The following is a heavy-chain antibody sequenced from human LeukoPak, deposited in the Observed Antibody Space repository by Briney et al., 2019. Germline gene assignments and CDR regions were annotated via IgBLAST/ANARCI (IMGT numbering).Heavy chain of an antibody. V-gene: IGHV3-7*01. CDR1: GFTFSSYW. Sequence: GGSLRLSCAASGFTFSSYWMSWVRQAPGKGLEWVANIKQDGSEKYYVDSVKGRFTISRDNAKNSPYLQMSSLRDEDTAVYYCARDQSADMNYWGQGTLVTVSS. D-gene: IGHD3-9*01. J-gene: IGHJ4*02. CDR2: IKQDGSEK. CDR3: ARDQSADMNY.